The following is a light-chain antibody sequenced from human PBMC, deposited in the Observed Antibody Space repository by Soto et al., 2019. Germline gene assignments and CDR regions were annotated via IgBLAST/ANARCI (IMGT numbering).Light chain of an antibody. V-gene: IGKV3-20*01. CDR3: QPYGSSPLT. CDR2: DAF. J-gene: IGKJ4*01. Sequence: EIVMTQSPATLCVSPGERATLSGRSSQSVRYTFLAWYQQKPGQPPRLLIHDAFSRATGIPDRFSGSGSGTDFTLTINRLEPEDFAMYYCQPYGSSPLTVGGGTKVEIK. CDR1: QSVRYTF.